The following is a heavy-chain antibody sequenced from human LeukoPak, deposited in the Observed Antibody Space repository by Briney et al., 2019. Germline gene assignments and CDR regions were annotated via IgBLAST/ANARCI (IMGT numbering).Heavy chain of an antibody. Sequence: PGGSLRLSCAASGFTFSSYLMSWVRQAPGKGLEGVANIKQDGSEIYYVDSVKGRFTISRDNAKNSLYLQMNSLRAEDTAVYYCARGIAASGAYNWFDPWGQGTLVTVSS. CDR1: GFTFSSYL. V-gene: IGHV3-7*01. CDR3: ARGIAASGAYNWFDP. D-gene: IGHD6-13*01. CDR2: IKQDGSEI. J-gene: IGHJ5*02.